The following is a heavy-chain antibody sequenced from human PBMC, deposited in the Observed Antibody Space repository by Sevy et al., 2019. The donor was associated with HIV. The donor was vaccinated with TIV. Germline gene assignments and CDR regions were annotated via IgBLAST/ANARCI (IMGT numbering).Heavy chain of an antibody. CDR1: GFTFSSYA. V-gene: IGHV3-23*01. Sequence: GGSLRLSCAASGFTFSSYAMSWVRQAPGKGLEWVSAISGSGGSTYYADSVKGRFIISRDNSKNTLYLQMNSLRAEDMVVYYCAKDLLKYQLRDHVDYWGQGTLVTVSS. CDR3: AKDLLKYQLRDHVDY. J-gene: IGHJ4*02. CDR2: ISGSGGST. D-gene: IGHD2-2*01.